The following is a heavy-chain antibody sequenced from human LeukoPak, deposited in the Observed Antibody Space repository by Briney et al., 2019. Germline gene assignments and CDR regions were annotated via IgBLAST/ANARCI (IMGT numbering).Heavy chain of an antibody. CDR3: ARDQLGSGWANYGMDV. CDR1: GASISSYY. CDR2: IYTSGST. Sequence: SETLSLTCTVSGASISSYYWNWIRQPAGKGLEWIGRIYTSGSTDYNPSLKSRVTMSVDSSKNQFSLKLSSVTAADTAVYYCARDQLGSGWANYGMDVWGQGTTVTVSS. V-gene: IGHV4-4*07. D-gene: IGHD6-19*01. J-gene: IGHJ6*02.